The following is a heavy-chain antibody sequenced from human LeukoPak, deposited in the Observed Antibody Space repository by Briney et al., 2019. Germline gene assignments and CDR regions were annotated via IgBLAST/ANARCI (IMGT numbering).Heavy chain of an antibody. CDR3: ARDGVSGNYGMDV. CDR2: INHSGST. Sequence: SETLSLTCAVYGGSFSGYYWSWIRQPPGKGLEWIGEINHSGSTNYNPSLKSRVTISVDTSKNQFSLKLSSVTAADTAVYYCARDGVSGNYGMDVWGQGTTVTVSS. CDR1: GGSFSGYY. D-gene: IGHD2-8*01. V-gene: IGHV4-34*01. J-gene: IGHJ6*02.